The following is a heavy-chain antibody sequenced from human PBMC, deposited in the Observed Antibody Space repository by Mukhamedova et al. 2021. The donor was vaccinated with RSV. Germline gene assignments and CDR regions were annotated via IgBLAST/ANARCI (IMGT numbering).Heavy chain of an antibody. Sequence: IRQPPGKGLEWIGEINHSGSTNYNPSLKSRVTISVDTSKNQFSVKLSSVTAADTAVYYCARPWVNYDILTGYYMWGPRTLDT. CDR2: INHSGST. D-gene: IGHD3-9*01. V-gene: IGHV4-34*01. CDR3: ARPWVNYDILTGYYM. J-gene: IGHJ4*02.